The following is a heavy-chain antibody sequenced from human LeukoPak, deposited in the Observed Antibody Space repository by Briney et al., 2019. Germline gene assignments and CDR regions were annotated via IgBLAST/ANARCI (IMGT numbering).Heavy chain of an antibody. J-gene: IGHJ3*02. Sequence: PWASVKVSCKASGGTFSSYAISWVRQAPGQGLEWMGGIIPIFGTANYAQKFQGRVTITADESTSTAYMELSSLRSEDTAVYYCASGTALGIRYFDWLLFPGAFDIWGQGTMVTVSS. D-gene: IGHD3-9*01. CDR2: IIPIFGTA. V-gene: IGHV1-69*13. CDR1: GGTFSSYA. CDR3: ASGTALGIRYFDWLLFPGAFDI.